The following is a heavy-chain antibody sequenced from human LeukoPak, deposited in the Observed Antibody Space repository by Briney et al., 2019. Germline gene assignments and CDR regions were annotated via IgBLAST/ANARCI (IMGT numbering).Heavy chain of an antibody. CDR1: GFTFSSYS. Sequence: GGSLRLSCAASGFTFSSYSMNWVRQAPGKGLEWVSSISSSSYIYYADSVKGRFTISRDNAKNSLYLQMNSLRAEDTAVYYCAGDETIFGVVTDYWGQGTLVTVSS. D-gene: IGHD3-3*01. CDR3: AGDETIFGVVTDY. V-gene: IGHV3-21*01. J-gene: IGHJ4*02. CDR2: ISSSSYI.